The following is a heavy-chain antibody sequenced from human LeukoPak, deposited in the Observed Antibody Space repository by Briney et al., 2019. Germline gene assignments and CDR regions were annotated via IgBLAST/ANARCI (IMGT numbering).Heavy chain of an antibody. CDR1: GGSISSSSYY. CDR2: IYYSGNT. CDR3: ARQTGSGLFILP. D-gene: IGHD3/OR15-3a*01. J-gene: IGHJ4*02. V-gene: IGHV4-39*01. Sequence: KASETLSLTCTVSGGSISSSSYYWGWIRQPPGKGLEWIGSIYYSGNTYYNASLKSQVSISIDTSKNRFSLKLTSVTAADTAVYYCARQTGSGLFILPGGQGTLVTVSS.